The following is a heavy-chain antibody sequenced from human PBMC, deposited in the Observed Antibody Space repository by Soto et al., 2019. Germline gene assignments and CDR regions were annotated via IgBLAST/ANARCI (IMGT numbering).Heavy chain of an antibody. D-gene: IGHD3-10*01. Sequence: ASVKVSCKASGFTFTSSPVQWVRQARGQRLEWIGWIVVGSGNTNYAQKFQERVTITRDMSTSTAYMELSSLRSEDTAVYYCAAGIKDVWGQGTTVTVSS. CDR3: AAGIKDV. J-gene: IGHJ6*02. V-gene: IGHV1-58*01. CDR2: IVVGSGNT. CDR1: GFTFTSSP.